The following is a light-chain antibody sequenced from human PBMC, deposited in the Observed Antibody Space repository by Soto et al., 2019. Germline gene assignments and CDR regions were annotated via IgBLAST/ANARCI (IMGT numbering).Light chain of an antibody. J-gene: IGLJ2*01. CDR2: DVS. CDR3: SSCTRGSTVL. CDR1: SSDVGAYNY. Sequence: QSVLTQPASVAGSPGQSITISCTGSSSDVGAYNYVSWYQQHPGKAPKLIIYDVSNRASGVSNRFSGSKSDITASLTIYGLQPDDEAAYYCSSCTRGSTVLFGGGTKLTVL. V-gene: IGLV2-14*03.